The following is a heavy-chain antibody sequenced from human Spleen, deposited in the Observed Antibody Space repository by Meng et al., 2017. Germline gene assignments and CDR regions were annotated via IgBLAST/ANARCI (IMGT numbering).Heavy chain of an antibody. D-gene: IGHD3-22*01. J-gene: IGHJ3*02. CDR3: ARPWYFYDSSGYYSEYAFDI. CDR1: GYSFTTYW. V-gene: IGHV5-51*01. Sequence: GGSLRLSCKGSGYSFTTYWIGWVRQMPGKGLEWMGMIYPGDSDTRYSPSFQGQVTISADKSISTAYLQWSSLKASDTAMYYCARPWYFYDSSGYYSEYAFDIWGQGTMVTVSS. CDR2: IYPGDSDT.